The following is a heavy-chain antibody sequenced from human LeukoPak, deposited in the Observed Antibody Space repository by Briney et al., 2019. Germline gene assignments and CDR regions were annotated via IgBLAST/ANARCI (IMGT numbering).Heavy chain of an antibody. CDR1: GGSISSYY. J-gene: IGHJ6*03. D-gene: IGHD6-13*01. CDR3: ARVPEGIAAAGTSYYYMDV. CDR2: IYYSGST. V-gene: IGHV4-59*01. Sequence: SETLSLTCTVSGGSISSYYWSWIRQPPGKGLEWIGYIYYSGSTNYNPSLKSRVTISVDTSKNQFSLKLSSVTAADTAVYYCARVPEGIAAAGTSYYYMDVWGKGTTVTISS.